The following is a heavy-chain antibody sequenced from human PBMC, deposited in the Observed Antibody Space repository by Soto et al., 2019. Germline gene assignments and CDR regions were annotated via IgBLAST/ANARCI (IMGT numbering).Heavy chain of an antibody. CDR3: VRRGYNWYCFDC. Sequence: PGGSLRLSCAACGFTFSSYCISWVRQAPWKGLEWVSSITNGGIEIFYAASVKGRFTISRDSSKKTLYLEMSSLRPEDTAVYYCVRRGYNWYCFDCWGQRTRVTVCS. D-gene: IGHD1-20*01. CDR1: GFTFSSYC. V-gene: IGHV3-23*01. CDR2: ITNGGIEI. J-gene: IGHJ4*02.